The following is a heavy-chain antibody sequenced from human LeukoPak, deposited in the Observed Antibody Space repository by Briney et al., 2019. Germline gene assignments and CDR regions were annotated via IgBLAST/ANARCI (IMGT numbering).Heavy chain of an antibody. J-gene: IGHJ6*02. V-gene: IGHV3-11*01. CDR1: GFTFSDHY. Sequence: GGSLRLSCAASGFTFSDHYMNWIRQAPGKGLEWVSYISSSGSTIYYADSVKGRFTISRDNARNSLYLQMNSLRVEDTAVYYCATREGRSSFYYGMDVWGQGTTVTVSS. CDR2: ISSSGSTI. CDR3: ATREGRSSFYYGMDV. D-gene: IGHD6-6*01.